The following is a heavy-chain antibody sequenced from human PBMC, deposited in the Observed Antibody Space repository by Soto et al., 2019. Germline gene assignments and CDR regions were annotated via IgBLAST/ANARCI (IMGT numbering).Heavy chain of an antibody. V-gene: IGHV3-30*18. D-gene: IGHD3-22*01. Sequence: GGSLRLSCAASGFAFSSYGIHWVRQAPGKGLEWVAGISYDGSNEHYTDTVKGRFTISRDNSKNTLYMQMNSLRAEDTAVYYCAKDTYFYDTSGYYIFDYWGQGNLVTVSS. CDR1: GFAFSSYG. CDR2: ISYDGSNE. J-gene: IGHJ4*02. CDR3: AKDTYFYDTSGYYIFDY.